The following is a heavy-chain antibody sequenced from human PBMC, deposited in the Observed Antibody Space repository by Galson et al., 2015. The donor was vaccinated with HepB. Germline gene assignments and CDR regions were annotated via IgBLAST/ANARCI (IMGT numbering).Heavy chain of an antibody. CDR1: GFTFSSYF. D-gene: IGHD6-13*01. Sequence: SLRLSCVASGFTFSSYFMHWVRQAPGKGLVWVSRINTDGSSSNYADSVKGRFTISRDNAKYTLFLRMNSLRAEDTAIYYCARELTYTSSWHLDAFDIWGQGTMVTVSS. V-gene: IGHV3-74*01. J-gene: IGHJ3*02. CDR3: ARELTYTSSWHLDAFDI. CDR2: INTDGSSS.